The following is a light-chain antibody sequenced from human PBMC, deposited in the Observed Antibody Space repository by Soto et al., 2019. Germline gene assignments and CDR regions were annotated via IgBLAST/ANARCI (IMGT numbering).Light chain of an antibody. V-gene: IGKV1-8*01. CDR1: QGISSY. J-gene: IGKJ4*01. CDR2: AAS. CDR3: QQYYSYPLLT. Sequence: AIRMTQSPSSFSASTGDRVTITCRASQGISSYLALYQQKPGKAPKLLIYAASTLQSGVPSRFSGSGSGTDFTLTISCLQSEDFATYYCQQYYSYPLLTFGGGTKVDI.